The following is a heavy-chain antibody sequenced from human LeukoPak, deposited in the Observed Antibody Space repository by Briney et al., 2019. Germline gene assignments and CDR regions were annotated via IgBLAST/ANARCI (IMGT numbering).Heavy chain of an antibody. J-gene: IGHJ6*03. D-gene: IGHD5-18*01. V-gene: IGHV3-15*01. Sequence: GGSLRLSCVASGFTFSNAWMSWVRQAPGKGLEWVGRIKSKTDGGTTDYAAPVKGRFTISRDDSKNTLYLQMNSLKTEDTAVYYCTTGANEMWIQLWGSNYYMDVWGKGTTVTISS. CDR2: IKSKTDGGTT. CDR1: GFTFSNAW. CDR3: TTGANEMWIQLWGSNYYMDV.